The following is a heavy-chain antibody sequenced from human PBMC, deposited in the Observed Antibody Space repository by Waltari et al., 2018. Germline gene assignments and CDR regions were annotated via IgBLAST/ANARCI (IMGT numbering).Heavy chain of an antibody. CDR3: TRELRFLEWLSGAFDL. Sequence: EVQLVESGGGLVQPGGSLRLSCAASGFTFSTYWMHWVRQAPGKGLVWVSRINMEGSSTSYADSVKGRFTISRDNARNTLYLQMNSLRAEDTAVYYCTRELRFLEWLSGAFDLWGQGTMVTVSA. CDR2: INMEGSST. CDR1: GFTFSTYW. J-gene: IGHJ3*01. D-gene: IGHD3-3*01. V-gene: IGHV3-74*01.